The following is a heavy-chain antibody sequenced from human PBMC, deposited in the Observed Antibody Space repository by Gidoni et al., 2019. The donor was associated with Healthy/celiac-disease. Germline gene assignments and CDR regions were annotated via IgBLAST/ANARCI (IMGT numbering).Heavy chain of an antibody. Sequence: EVQVLESGGGSVQPGGSLRLSCAVSGFTFSNYAMNWVRQDPGQGLAWVSASSPAGGSPYYADSVKGRFTISRDNSKNTLFLEMNNLRAEDTAVYYCTGDGKFRTDGFDVWGPGSMVTVSS. V-gene: IGHV3-23*01. D-gene: IGHD1-1*01. CDR1: GFTFSNYA. CDR3: TGDGKFRTDGFDV. J-gene: IGHJ3*01. CDR2: SSPAGGSP.